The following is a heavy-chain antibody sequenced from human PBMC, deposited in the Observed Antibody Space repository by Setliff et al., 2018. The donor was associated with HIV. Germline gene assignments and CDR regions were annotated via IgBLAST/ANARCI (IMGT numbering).Heavy chain of an antibody. CDR3: AREICITIFWGPEAGSCYFDY. D-gene: IGHD3-9*01. Sequence: GASVKVSCKASGYTFTSYGISWVRQAPEQGLEWMGWISAYNGNTNYAQKLQGRVTMTTDTSTSTAYMELRSLRSDDTAVYYCAREICITIFWGPEAGSCYFDYWGQGTLVTVSS. V-gene: IGHV1-18*01. J-gene: IGHJ4*02. CDR1: GYTFTSYG. CDR2: ISAYNGNT.